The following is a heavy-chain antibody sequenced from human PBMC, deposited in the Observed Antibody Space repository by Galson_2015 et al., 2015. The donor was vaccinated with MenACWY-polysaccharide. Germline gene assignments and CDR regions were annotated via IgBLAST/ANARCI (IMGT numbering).Heavy chain of an antibody. CDR1: KFTFSSYW. V-gene: IGHV3-7*03. Sequence: SLRLSCAASKFTFSSYWINWVRQAPGKGLEWVANIKQDGREKYYVDSVRGRFTISRDNAKNSLYLQMNSMRAEDTAVYYCAREKNGVYSSASAVTYGMDVWGQGTTGTVAS. CDR2: IKQDGREK. D-gene: IGHD6-6*01. CDR3: AREKNGVYSSASAVTYGMDV. J-gene: IGHJ6*02.